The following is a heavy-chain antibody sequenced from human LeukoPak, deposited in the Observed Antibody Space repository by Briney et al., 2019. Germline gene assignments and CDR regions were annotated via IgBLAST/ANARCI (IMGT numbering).Heavy chain of an antibody. V-gene: IGHV3-23*01. CDR1: GFTFSSYA. D-gene: IGHD5-18*01. CDR2: ISGSGGST. J-gene: IGHJ4*02. Sequence: GGSLRLSCAASGFTFSSYAMSWVRQAPGKGLEWVSAISGSGGSTYYADSVKGRFTISRDNSKNALYLQMNSLRAEDTAVYYCAIKGADTARGPDPYYFDYWGQGTLVTVSS. CDR3: AIKGADTARGPDPYYFDY.